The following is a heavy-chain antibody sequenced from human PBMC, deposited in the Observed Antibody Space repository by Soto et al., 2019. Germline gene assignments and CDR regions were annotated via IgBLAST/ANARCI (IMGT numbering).Heavy chain of an antibody. D-gene: IGHD6-6*01. V-gene: IGHV5-51*01. CDR1: GYSFTSYW. CDR3: ARLALAGEYRSSPGNFDY. Sequence: PGESLKISCKGSGYSFTSYWIGWVRQMPGKGLEWMGIIYPGDSDTRYSPSFQGQVTISADKSISTAYLQWSSLKASDTAMYYCARLALAGEYRSSPGNFDYWGQGNLVTVSS. J-gene: IGHJ4*02. CDR2: IYPGDSDT.